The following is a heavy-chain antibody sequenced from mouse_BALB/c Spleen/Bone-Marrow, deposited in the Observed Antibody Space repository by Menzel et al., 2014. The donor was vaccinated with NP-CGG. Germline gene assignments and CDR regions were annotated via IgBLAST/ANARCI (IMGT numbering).Heavy chain of an antibody. J-gene: IGHJ4*01. D-gene: IGHD2-10*02. CDR2: INPYNDGT. CDR1: GYTFTSYV. Sequence: VQLQQSGPELVEPGASVKMSCKASGYTFTSYVMHWVKQKPGQGLEWIGYINPYNDGTKYNEKFKGKATLTSDKSSSTAYMELSSLTPEDSAVYYCAREGYGNVYYAMDYWGQGTSVTVSS. CDR3: AREGYGNVYYAMDY. V-gene: IGHV1-14*01.